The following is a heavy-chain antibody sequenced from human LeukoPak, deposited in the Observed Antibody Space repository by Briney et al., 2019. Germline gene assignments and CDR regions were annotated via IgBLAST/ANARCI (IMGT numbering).Heavy chain of an antibody. CDR2: IKQDGSEK. CDR1: GFTFSSYW. V-gene: IGHV3-7*01. D-gene: IGHD2-8*01. Sequence: GGSLRLSCVASGFTFSSYWMSWVRKAPGKGLEGVANIKQDGSEKYYVDSVKGRFTISRDNAKNSLCLQMNSLRAEDTAVYYCARDCYGVCYKGIDYWGQGTLVTVSS. J-gene: IGHJ4*02. CDR3: ARDCYGVCYKGIDY.